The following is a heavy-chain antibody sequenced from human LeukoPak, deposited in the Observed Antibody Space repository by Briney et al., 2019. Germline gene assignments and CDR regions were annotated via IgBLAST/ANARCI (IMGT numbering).Heavy chain of an antibody. CDR3: AKDPRRYSRTGGYFDY. D-gene: IGHD6-13*01. Sequence: LAGGSLRLSCAASGFTFSRYSMNWVRQAPGKGLEWVAFISHDGSNKYYADSVKGRFTISRDNSKNTLYLQMNSLRAEDTAVYYCAKDPRRYSRTGGYFDYWGQGTLVTVSS. V-gene: IGHV3-30*18. CDR1: GFTFSRYS. CDR2: ISHDGSNK. J-gene: IGHJ4*02.